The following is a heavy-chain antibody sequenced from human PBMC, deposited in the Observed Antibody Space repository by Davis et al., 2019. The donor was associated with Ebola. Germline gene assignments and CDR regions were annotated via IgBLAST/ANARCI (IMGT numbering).Heavy chain of an antibody. Sequence: PSETLSLTCTVSGGSISAYYWSWIRQPPGKGLEWIAYLYYSGTTSHNPSLKGRVTVSVDTSRNQFPLRLSSVTTADTAVYYCAIATRSTYPPLFEYWGQGTLETVSS. CDR3: AIATRSTYPPLFEY. V-gene: IGHV4-59*01. CDR1: GGSISAYY. J-gene: IGHJ4*02. D-gene: IGHD2-2*01. CDR2: LYYSGTT.